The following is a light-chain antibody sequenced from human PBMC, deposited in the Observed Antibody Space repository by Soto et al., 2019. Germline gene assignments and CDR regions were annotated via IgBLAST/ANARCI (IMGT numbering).Light chain of an antibody. CDR3: QQRDNWLPLS. Sequence: IVMRQSPATRAVSPGARATLSCRASQSVSSDLAWYHQKPGQAPRLLIYDASNRATGIPARFSGSGSETDFTLTIRSLEPEDVAIYYCQQRDNWLPLSFAGGT. J-gene: IGKJ4*01. CDR1: QSVSSD. CDR2: DAS. V-gene: IGKV3-11*01.